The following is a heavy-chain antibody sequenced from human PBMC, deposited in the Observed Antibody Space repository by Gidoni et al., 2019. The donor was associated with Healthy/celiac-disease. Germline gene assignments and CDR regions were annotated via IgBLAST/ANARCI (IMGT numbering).Heavy chain of an antibody. CDR2: ISGDGGST. D-gene: IGHD6-6*01. Sequence: EVQLVESGGGVVQPGGSLRLSCAASGFTFDDYAMHWVRQAPGKGLEWVSLISGDGGSTYYADSVKGRFTISRDNSKNSLYLQMNSLRTEDTALYYCAKDRSSSFLNYYYYYGMDVWGQGTTVTVSS. J-gene: IGHJ6*02. CDR1: GFTFDDYA. V-gene: IGHV3-43*02. CDR3: AKDRSSSFLNYYYYYGMDV.